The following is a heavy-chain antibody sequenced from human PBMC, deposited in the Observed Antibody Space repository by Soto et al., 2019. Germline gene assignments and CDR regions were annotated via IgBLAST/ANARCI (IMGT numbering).Heavy chain of an antibody. CDR1: GGTFSSYA. CDR3: ARDLYSSSSLDYYGMDV. J-gene: IGHJ6*02. V-gene: IGHV1-69*06. Sequence: ASVKVSCKASGGTFSSYAISWVRQAPGQGLEWMGGIIPIFGTANYAQKFQGRFTITADKSTSTAYMELSSLRSEDTAVYYCARDLYSSSSLDYYGMDVWGQGTTVTVSS. CDR2: IIPIFGTA. D-gene: IGHD6-6*01.